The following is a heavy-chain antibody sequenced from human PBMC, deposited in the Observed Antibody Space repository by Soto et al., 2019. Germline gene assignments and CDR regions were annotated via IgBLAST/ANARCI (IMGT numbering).Heavy chain of an antibody. J-gene: IGHJ6*02. CDR2: INPSGGST. CDR3: ARSQDGLSSRPPLYVMDV. CDR1: GYTFTSYY. D-gene: IGHD6-6*01. Sequence: ASVKVSCKASGYTFTSYYMHWVRQAPGQGLEWMRIINPSGGSTSYAQKFQGRVTMTRNTSTSTVYMERSRLRLEDTAVYYYARSQDGLSSRPPLYVMDVWGQGTTVTVSS. V-gene: IGHV1-46*01.